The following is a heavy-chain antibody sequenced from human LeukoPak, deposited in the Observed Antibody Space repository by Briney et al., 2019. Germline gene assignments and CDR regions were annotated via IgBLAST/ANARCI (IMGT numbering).Heavy chain of an antibody. CDR2: TRNRANGYTT. CDR3: AAAPYYHEDSGYYYFDP. Sequence: PGGSLRLSCAASGFAFSDYYMDWVRQTPGKGLEWVGRTRNRANGYTTEYAASVKGRFTISRDYSKNSLYLQMNSLKTEDTAVYYCAAAPYYHEDSGYYYFDPWGQGTLVTVSS. J-gene: IGHJ5*02. D-gene: IGHD3-22*01. V-gene: IGHV3-72*01. CDR1: GFAFSDYY.